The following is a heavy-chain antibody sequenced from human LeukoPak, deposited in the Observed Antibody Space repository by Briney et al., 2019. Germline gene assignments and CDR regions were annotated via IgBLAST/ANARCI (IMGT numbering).Heavy chain of an antibody. CDR1: GGSVHSYDHY. CDR3: ARQPHSYGPDYYYYYMDL. Sequence: PSDTLSLTCTVSGGSVHSYDHYWAWISQPPGKGLEWMGTSYSSGTTSYNPSLKSRVTISVDTSSNHFYLNLISVTAADTALYYCARQPHSYGPDYYYYYMDLWGTGTTVSVSS. CDR2: SYSSGTT. D-gene: IGHD5-18*01. J-gene: IGHJ6*03. V-gene: IGHV4-39*01.